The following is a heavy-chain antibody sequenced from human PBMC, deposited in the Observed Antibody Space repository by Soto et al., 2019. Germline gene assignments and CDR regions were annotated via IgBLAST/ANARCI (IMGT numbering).Heavy chain of an antibody. Sequence: PRGSLRLSCAASGFTFSSYAMSWVRQAPGKGLEWVSAISGSGGSTYYADSVKGRFTISRDNSKNTLYLQMNSLRAEDTAVYYCAKALNYYGSGSYYYYYGMDVWGQGTTVTVSS. V-gene: IGHV3-23*01. D-gene: IGHD3-10*01. J-gene: IGHJ6*02. CDR2: ISGSGGST. CDR3: AKALNYYGSGSYYYYYGMDV. CDR1: GFTFSSYA.